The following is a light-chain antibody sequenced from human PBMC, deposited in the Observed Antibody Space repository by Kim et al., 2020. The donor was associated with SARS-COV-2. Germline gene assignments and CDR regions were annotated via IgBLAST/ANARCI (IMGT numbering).Light chain of an antibody. CDR1: SLRTDY. Sequence: ALGQTVRITCQGDSLRTDYESWYQQKPGPAPILVIYGKNNRPSGIPDRFSGSSSGNTASLTGTGAQAVDEADYYCNSRDNSGDHVVFGGGTQLTVL. V-gene: IGLV3-19*01. CDR2: GKN. CDR3: NSRDNSGDHVV. J-gene: IGLJ2*01.